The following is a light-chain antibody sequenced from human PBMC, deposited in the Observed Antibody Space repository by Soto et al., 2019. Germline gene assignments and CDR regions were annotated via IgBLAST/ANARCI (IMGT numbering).Light chain of an antibody. CDR2: KAS. J-gene: IGKJ1*01. V-gene: IGKV1-5*03. CDR3: QHYNSSSEA. CDR1: QSISSW. Sequence: DIQMTQSPSTLSASVGDRFTITCLASQSISSWLAWYQQKAGKAPKLLIYKASTLKSGVPSRFSGSGSGTEFTLTISSLPPDDFETYYCQHYNSSSEAFGQGTKVDIK.